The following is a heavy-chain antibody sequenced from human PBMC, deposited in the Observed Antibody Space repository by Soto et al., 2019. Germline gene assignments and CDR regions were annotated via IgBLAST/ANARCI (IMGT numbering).Heavy chain of an antibody. CDR1: VGSFRSADYF. Sequence: TSETLSLTCSVSVGSFRSADYFWSWIRQPPGKALEWMGYISHSGTTYYNPSLKSRLAISIDTSNKQFSLRLRSVTAADTAVYYCARGRRVLWFGVISPSEYFQHWGQGTLVTVSS. V-gene: IGHV4-30-4*01. D-gene: IGHD3-10*01. J-gene: IGHJ1*01. CDR2: ISHSGTT. CDR3: ARGRRVLWFGVISPSEYFQH.